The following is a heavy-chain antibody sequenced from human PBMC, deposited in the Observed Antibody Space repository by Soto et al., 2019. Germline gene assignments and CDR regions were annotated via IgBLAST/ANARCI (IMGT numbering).Heavy chain of an antibody. D-gene: IGHD6-13*01. CDR2: IYYSGST. V-gene: IGHV4-39*01. J-gene: IGHJ5*02. CDR1: GGXISTYY. CDR3: ARWDRGAAAGTSHNWFDP. Sequence: SETLSLTCTVSGGXISTYYWSWIRQPPGKGLEWIGSIYYSGSTYYNPSLKSRVTISVDTSKNQFSLKLSSVTAADTAVYYCARWDRGAAAGTSHNWFDPWGQGTLVTVSS.